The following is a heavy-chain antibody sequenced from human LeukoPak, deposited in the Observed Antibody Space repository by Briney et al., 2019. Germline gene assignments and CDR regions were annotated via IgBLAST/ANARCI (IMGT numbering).Heavy chain of an antibody. CDR1: GYTFTGYY. CDR2: INPNSGGT. D-gene: IGHD3-10*01. CDR3: ARLVYYYGSGKFDP. V-gene: IGHV1-2*02. J-gene: IGHJ5*02. Sequence: ASVKVSCKASGYTFTGYYMHWVRQAPGQGLEWMGWINPNSGGTNYAQKFQGRVTMTRDTSISTAYMELSRLRSDDTAVYYCARLVYYYGSGKFDPWGQGTLVTVSS.